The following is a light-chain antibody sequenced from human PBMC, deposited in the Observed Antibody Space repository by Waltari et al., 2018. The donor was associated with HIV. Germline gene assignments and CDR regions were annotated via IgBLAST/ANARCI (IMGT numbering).Light chain of an antibody. V-gene: IGLV2-14*03. CDR2: DVS. J-gene: IGLJ2*01. Sequence: QSALPHPASVSGSPGPSITISLTGTSSDVGGYNYVSWYQQHPGKAPKLMIYDVSNRPSGVSNRFSGSKSGNTASLTISGLQAEDEADYYCSSYTSSSTLFGGGTKLTVL. CDR3: SSYTSSSTL. CDR1: SSDVGGYNY.